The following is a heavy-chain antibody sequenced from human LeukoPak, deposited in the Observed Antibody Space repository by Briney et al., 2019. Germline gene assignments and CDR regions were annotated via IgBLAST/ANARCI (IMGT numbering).Heavy chain of an antibody. CDR2: ISGSGGST. J-gene: IGHJ4*02. V-gene: IGHV3-23*01. CDR1: GFTFSSYA. D-gene: IGHD5-18*01. CDR3: ARYSYGGGFDY. Sequence: GGSLRLSCAASGFTFSSYAMSWVRQAPGKGLEWVSAISGSGGSTYYADSVKGRFTVSRDNSKNTLYLQMNSLRAEDTAVYYCARYSYGGGFDYWGQGTLVTVSS.